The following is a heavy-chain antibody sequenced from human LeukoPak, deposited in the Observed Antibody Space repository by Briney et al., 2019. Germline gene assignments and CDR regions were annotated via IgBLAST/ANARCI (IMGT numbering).Heavy chain of an antibody. CDR1: GITVSTNY. J-gene: IGHJ4*02. V-gene: IGHV3-74*01. CDR3: ARGSQPYI. Sequence: GGSLRLSCAASGITVSTNYMTWVRQAPGKGLVWVSRINTDGSSTTYADSVKGRFTISRDNAKNTLYLQMNSLRAEDTAVYYCARGSQPYIWGQGTLVTVSS. CDR2: INTDGSST. D-gene: IGHD4-11*01.